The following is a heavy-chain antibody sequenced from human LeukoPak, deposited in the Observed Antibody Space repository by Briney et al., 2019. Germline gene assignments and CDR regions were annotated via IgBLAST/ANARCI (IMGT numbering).Heavy chain of an antibody. Sequence: GGSLRLSCAASGFTFSSYSMNWVRQAPGKGLEWVSYISSSSSTIYYADSVKGRLTISRDNAKSSLYLQMNSLRAEDTAVYYCARALSAGIAVAGTRYWGQGTLVTVYS. CDR1: GFTFSSYS. CDR3: ARALSAGIAVAGTRY. V-gene: IGHV3-48*01. J-gene: IGHJ4*02. D-gene: IGHD6-19*01. CDR2: ISSSSSTI.